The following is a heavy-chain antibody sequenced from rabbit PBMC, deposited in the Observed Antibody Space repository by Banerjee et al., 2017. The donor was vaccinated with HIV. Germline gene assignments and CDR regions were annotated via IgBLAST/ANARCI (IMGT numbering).Heavy chain of an antibody. CDR2: IYTGGNDI. Sequence: QSLEESGGDLVKPGASLTLTCTASGFTLSSYWICWVRQAPGKGLEWIACIYTGGNDIQYASWAKGRFTISKTSSTTVTLQMTSLTVADTATYFCARGLNYEGAGLNLWGPGTLVTVS. V-gene: IGHV1S40*01. CDR3: ARGLNYEGAGLNL. CDR1: GFTLSSYW. J-gene: IGHJ4*01. D-gene: IGHD3-1*01.